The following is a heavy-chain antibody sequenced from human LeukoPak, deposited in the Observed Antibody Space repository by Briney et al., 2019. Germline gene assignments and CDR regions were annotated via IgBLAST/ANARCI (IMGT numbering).Heavy chain of an antibody. J-gene: IGHJ4*02. Sequence: GGSLRLSCAASGFTFSSYWMSWVRQAPGKGLEWVANIRQDGSVQNYVDSVKGRFTISRDNPKNSVYLQMSSLRAEDTAVYYCLATTRSRGFDYWGQGTLVTVSS. D-gene: IGHD1/OR15-1a*01. V-gene: IGHV3-7*01. CDR1: GFTFSSYW. CDR2: IRQDGSVQ. CDR3: LATTRSRGFDY.